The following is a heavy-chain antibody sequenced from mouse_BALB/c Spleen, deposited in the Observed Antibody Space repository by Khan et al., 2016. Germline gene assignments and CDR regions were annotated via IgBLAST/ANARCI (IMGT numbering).Heavy chain of an antibody. J-gene: IGHJ2*01. CDR1: GFTFSSYA. CDR2: LSSGGSS. V-gene: IGHV5-6-5*01. Sequence: EVELVESGGGLVKPGGSLKLSCAASGFTFSSYAMSWVRQPPAKRLEWVASLSSGGSSFYPDILKDRLTISRDNARNIQYLHKSNLGALDTAMYYCASKVDYFDYWGQGTTLTVSS. CDR3: ASKVDYFDY.